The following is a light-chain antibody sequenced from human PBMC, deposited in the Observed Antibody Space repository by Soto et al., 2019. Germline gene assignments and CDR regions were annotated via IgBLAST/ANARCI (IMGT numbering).Light chain of an antibody. Sequence: DVQMSQAPSTLSGSIGDRVTISCRASQTISSWFACYQQKPGKAPKLLIYKASPLKSVVPSRFSGSGSGTGFALTISCLQPDAVATYYCQRYKSYSEAFGQGTKVELK. V-gene: IGKV1-5*03. CDR3: QRYKSYSEA. J-gene: IGKJ1*01. CDR2: KAS. CDR1: QTISSW.